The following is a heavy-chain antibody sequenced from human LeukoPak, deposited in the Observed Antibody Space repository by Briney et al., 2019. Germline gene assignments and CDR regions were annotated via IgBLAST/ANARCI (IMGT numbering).Heavy chain of an antibody. CDR1: GFTFDDYA. CDR2: INWNSDSI. J-gene: IGHJ3*02. D-gene: IGHD3-16*01. CDR3: AKDRDDYVWGSYLGAFDI. V-gene: IGHV3-9*01. Sequence: PGGSLRLSCAVSGFTFDDYAMHWVRQVPGKGLEWVSGINWNSDSIGYADSVKGRFTTSRDNAKNTLNLQMNSLRAEDTAVFYCAKDRDDYVWGSYLGAFDIWGQGTMVTVSS.